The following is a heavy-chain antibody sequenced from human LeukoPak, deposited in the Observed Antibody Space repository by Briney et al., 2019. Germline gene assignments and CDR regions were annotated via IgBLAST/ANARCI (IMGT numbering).Heavy chain of an antibody. CDR2: ISSSGST. Sequence: PSETLSLTCTVSGGSISSYYWSWLRQPPGKGLEWIGYISSSGSTNYNPSLKSRVTISVDTSKNQFSLKLSSVTAADTAVYCCARGYYDSSGPFDYWGQGTLVTVSS. CDR3: ARGYYDSSGPFDY. CDR1: GGSISSYY. D-gene: IGHD3-22*01. V-gene: IGHV4-4*08. J-gene: IGHJ4*02.